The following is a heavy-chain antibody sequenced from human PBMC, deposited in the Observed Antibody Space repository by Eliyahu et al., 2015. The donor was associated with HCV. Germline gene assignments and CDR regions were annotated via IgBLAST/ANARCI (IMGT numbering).Heavy chain of an antibody. Sequence: QVQLQESGPGLVKPSQTLSLTCSVSGGXTSXGDYDWNWIRQTPGKGLEWLGRIRYSGVTKYNPSLKSRLAISIDTSENQFSLNLRSVSAADTAVYYCAREEVYYDNGGSPYHYSGMDVWGQGTAVTVSS. CDR2: IRYSGVT. D-gene: IGHD3-22*01. J-gene: IGHJ6*02. CDR1: GGXTSXGDYD. CDR3: AREEVYYDNGGSPYHYSGMDV. V-gene: IGHV4-30-4*01.